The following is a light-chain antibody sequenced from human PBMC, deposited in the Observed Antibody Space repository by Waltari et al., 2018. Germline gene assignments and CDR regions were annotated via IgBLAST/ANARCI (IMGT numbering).Light chain of an antibody. CDR3: SSYTSSTTWV. CDR1: SSDVGRHNV. Sequence: QSALTQPASVSGSPGQSITLSCTGTSSDVGRHNVVPWYQQHPGKPPKLTLFESNRPSGVSTRFSGSKSGNTASLTISGLQAEDEADYYCSSYTSSTTWVFGGGTKVTVL. CDR2: ES. J-gene: IGLJ3*02. V-gene: IGLV2-14*02.